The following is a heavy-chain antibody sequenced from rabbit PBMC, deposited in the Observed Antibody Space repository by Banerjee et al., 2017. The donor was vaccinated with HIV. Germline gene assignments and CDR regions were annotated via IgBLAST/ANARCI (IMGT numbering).Heavy chain of an antibody. CDR2: IDAGNSGDT. J-gene: IGHJ4*01. V-gene: IGHV1S45*01. Sequence: QEQLVESGGGLVQPEGSLTLTCTASGFSFSSNYYMCWVRQAPGKGLEWIACIDAGNSGDTYYATWAKGRFTISRTSSTTVTLQMTSLTAADTATYLCARDLAGVIGWNFNLWGPGT. CDR3: ARDLAGVIGWNFNL. D-gene: IGHD4-1*01. CDR1: GFSFSSNYY.